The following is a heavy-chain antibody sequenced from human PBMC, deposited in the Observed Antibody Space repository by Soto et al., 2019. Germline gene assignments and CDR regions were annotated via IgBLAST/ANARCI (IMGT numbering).Heavy chain of an antibody. CDR3: ARGTTIWAWKFDY. J-gene: IGHJ4*02. CDR2: IHDSETT. CDR1: GLCVNNYF. D-gene: IGHD7-27*01. Sequence: LATVILTCPFPGLCVNNYFWSWEVKASRLGLEWIGYIHDSETTNYNPSLKSRLSMSLDTSKNQLSLRLTSLTAADTAVYYCARGTTIWAWKFDYWGQGILVTVSS. V-gene: IGHV4-59*02.